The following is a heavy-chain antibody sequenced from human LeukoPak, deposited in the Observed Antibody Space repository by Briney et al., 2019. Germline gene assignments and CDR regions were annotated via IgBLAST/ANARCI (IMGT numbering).Heavy chain of an antibody. J-gene: IGHJ4*02. V-gene: IGHV3-23*01. D-gene: IGHD3-22*01. CDR1: GFTFSRNA. CDR2: ISGSGGST. Sequence: GGSLRLSCAASGFTFSRNAMNWVRQAPGKGLEWVSAISGSGGSTSYADSVKARFTISRDNSKNTLYLQMNSLRAEDTAVYYCAKGGSSYYSPFDYWGQGTLVTVSS. CDR3: AKGGSSYYSPFDY.